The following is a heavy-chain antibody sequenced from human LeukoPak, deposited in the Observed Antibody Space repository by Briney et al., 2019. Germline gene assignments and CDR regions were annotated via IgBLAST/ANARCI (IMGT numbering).Heavy chain of an antibody. V-gene: IGHV1-69*06. J-gene: IGHJ4*02. CDR1: GGTFSSYA. D-gene: IGHD1-7*01. CDR3: TRKLRLDEH. CDR2: IIPIFGTA. Sequence: SVKVSCKASGGTFSSYAISWVRQAPGQGLEWMGGIIPIFGTANYAQKFQGRVTMTGDTSTSTAYMELSSLTPDDTAIYYCTRKLRLDEHWGQGTLVAVSS.